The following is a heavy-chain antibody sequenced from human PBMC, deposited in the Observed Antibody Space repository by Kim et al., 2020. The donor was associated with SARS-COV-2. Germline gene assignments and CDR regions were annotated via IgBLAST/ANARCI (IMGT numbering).Heavy chain of an antibody. Sequence: SETLYLTCTVSGGSISSSSYYWGWIRQPPGKGLEWIGSIYYSGSTYYNPSLKSRVTISVDTSKNQFSLKLSSVTAADTAVYYCATRDGGYYYGMDVWGQGTTVTVSS. CDR3: ATRDGGYYYGMDV. V-gene: IGHV4-39*01. J-gene: IGHJ6*02. CDR1: GGSISSSSYY. CDR2: IYYSGST. D-gene: IGHD3-10*01.